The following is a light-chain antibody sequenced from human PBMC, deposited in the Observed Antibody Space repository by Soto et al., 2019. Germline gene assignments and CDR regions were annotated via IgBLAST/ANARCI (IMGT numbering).Light chain of an antibody. CDR3: LSFDSSLSVV. V-gene: IGLV1-40*01. CDR1: SSNIGAGYD. CDR2: GNT. Sequence: QSVLTQPPSVSGAPGQRVTISCTGSSSNIGAGYDVHWYQQLPGRAPKLLIYGNTNRPSGVPDRFSGSKSGTSASLAITGXXAEDEADYYCLSFDSSLSVVXGGGTKLTVL. J-gene: IGLJ2*01.